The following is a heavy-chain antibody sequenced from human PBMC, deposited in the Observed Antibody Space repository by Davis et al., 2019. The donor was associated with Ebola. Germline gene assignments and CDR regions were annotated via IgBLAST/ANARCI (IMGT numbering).Heavy chain of an antibody. D-gene: IGHD2-8*02. J-gene: IGHJ3*02. CDR1: GISFTSHW. CDR3: ASLRRTITGMDDAFDI. CDR2: IHTAHSDT. Sequence: ESLKLPRHYPGISFTSHWLGCVRQLPGKGLERIGIIHTAHSDTRYSPSFRGQVTISADKSIKTAFLQWSSLKASDTAMYYCASLRRTITGMDDAFDIWGEGTMVTVSS. V-gene: IGHV5-51*01.